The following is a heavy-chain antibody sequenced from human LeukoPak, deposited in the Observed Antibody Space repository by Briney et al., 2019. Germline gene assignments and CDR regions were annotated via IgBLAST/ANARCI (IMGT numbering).Heavy chain of an antibody. CDR1: GYTFTSYD. CDR3: ARGCYSPIYYYYYMDV. D-gene: IGHD2-15*01. Sequence: ASVKVSCKASGYTFTSYDINWVRQATGQGLEWMGWMNPNSGNTGYAQKFQGRVTTTSDTSISTAYMALSRLRSDDTAVYYCARGCYSPIYYYYYMDVWGKGTTVTISS. CDR2: MNPNSGNT. V-gene: IGHV1-8*01. J-gene: IGHJ6*03.